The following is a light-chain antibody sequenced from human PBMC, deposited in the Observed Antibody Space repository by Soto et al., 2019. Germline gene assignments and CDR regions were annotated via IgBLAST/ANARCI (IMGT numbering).Light chain of an antibody. CDR2: DAS. Sequence: MQINQSPSSLSAYVGDRVTITCQASQDINNFLNWYQQKPGKAPKLLIYDASNLETGVPSRFSGSGSGTDFTFTISSLHPEDIATYYCQQYDNLPPFTFGQGTRLEI. CDR1: QDINNF. J-gene: IGKJ5*01. V-gene: IGKV1-33*01. CDR3: QQYDNLPPFT.